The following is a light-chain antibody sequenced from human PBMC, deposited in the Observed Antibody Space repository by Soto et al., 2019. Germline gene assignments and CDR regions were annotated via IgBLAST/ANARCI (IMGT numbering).Light chain of an antibody. CDR1: QSVGGSF. V-gene: IGKV3-20*01. Sequence: EIVLPQSPGTLSFSPGERSTLSFSSSQSVGGSFLAWYQQRPGQAPRLLIYHTSYRATGIPDRFSGGGSGTDFTLTISRLEPEDFAVYYCQQFSSYPLTFGGGTKVDIK. CDR3: QQFSSYPLT. J-gene: IGKJ4*01. CDR2: HTS.